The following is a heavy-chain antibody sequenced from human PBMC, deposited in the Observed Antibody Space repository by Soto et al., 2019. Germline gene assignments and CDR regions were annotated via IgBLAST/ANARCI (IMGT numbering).Heavy chain of an antibody. CDR3: ARGGGAYCGGDCYAGTFEP. D-gene: IGHD2-21*02. J-gene: IGHJ5*02. CDR1: GGSISSGDYY. V-gene: IGHV4-30-4*01. CDR2: IYYSGST. Sequence: QVQLQESGPGLVKPSQTLSLTCTVSGGSISSGDYYWSWIRQPPGKGLERIGYIYYSGSTYYNPSLKRRVSISVDTSRNHYYLKLSGVTAADTAVYYCARGGGAYCGGDCYAGTFEPWGQGTLVTVSP.